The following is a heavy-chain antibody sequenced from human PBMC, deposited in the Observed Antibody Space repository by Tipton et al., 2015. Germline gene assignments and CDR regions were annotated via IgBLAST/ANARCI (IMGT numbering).Heavy chain of an antibody. D-gene: IGHD2-15*01. CDR1: GGSISYYY. J-gene: IGHJ5*02. CDR2: IYYSGSA. V-gene: IGHV4-59*01. CDR3: ARGGNNWFDP. Sequence: LRLSCTVSGGSISYYYWSWIRQPPGKGLEWIGHIYYSGSANYNPSLKSRVTISVDTPKNLFSLKLSSVTAADTAVYYCARGGNNWFDPWGQGTLVTVSS.